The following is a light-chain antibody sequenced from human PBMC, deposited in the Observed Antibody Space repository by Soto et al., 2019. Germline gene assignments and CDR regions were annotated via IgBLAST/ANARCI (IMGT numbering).Light chain of an antibody. J-gene: IGKJ1*01. CDR1: QGIRND. CDR2: TAS. V-gene: IGKV1-6*01. Sequence: AIQMTQSASSLSASVGDRVTITCRATQGIRNDLGWYQQKPGEALKLLIYTASTLQSGVPSRFSGSGSGTDFTLTISSLQPVDVATYYCLQDYSYPRTFGQGTKVEVK. CDR3: LQDYSYPRT.